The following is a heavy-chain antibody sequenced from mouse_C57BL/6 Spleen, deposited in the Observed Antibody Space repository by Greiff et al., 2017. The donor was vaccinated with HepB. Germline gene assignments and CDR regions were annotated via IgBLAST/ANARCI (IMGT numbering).Heavy chain of an antibody. J-gene: IGHJ2*01. CDR2: IYPGDGDT. V-gene: IGHV1-82*01. D-gene: IGHD1-1*01. Sequence: QVQLKQSGPELVKPGASVKISCKASGYAFSSSWMNWVKQRPGKGLEWIGRIYPGDGDTNYNGKFKGKATLTADKSSSTAYMQLSSLTSEDSAVYFCERIDYYGSSYFDYWGQGTTLTVSS. CDR1: GYAFSSSW. CDR3: ERIDYYGSSYFDY.